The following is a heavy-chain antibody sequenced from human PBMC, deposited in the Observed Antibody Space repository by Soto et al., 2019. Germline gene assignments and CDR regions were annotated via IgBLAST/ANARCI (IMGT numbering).Heavy chain of an antibody. J-gene: IGHJ4*02. CDR3: ARVGGFGATTIDY. CDR1: GGSISSGGYS. D-gene: IGHD3-10*01. Sequence: SETLSLTCAVSGGSISSGGYSWSWIRHPPGKGLEWIGYIYHSGSTYYNPSLKSRVTISVDTSKNQFSLKLSSVTAADTAVYYCARVGGFGATTIDYWGQGTLVTVSS. CDR2: IYHSGST. V-gene: IGHV4-30-2*05.